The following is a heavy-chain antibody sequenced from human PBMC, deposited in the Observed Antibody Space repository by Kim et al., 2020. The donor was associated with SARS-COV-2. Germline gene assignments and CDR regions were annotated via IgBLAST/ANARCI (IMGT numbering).Heavy chain of an antibody. J-gene: IGHJ6*02. CDR2: IRGSGISGVKI. D-gene: IGHD6-13*01. CDR3: AKALAAAGQPDIGNYKYGIDV. V-gene: IGHV3-23*01. Sequence: GGSLRLSCAASGFTFKNYAMSWVRQAPGKGLEWVSGIRGSGISGVKIYYADSVKGRFTISRDDSKKTVNLQMISLRADDTAVYYCAKALAAAGQPDIGNYKYGIDVWGQGTTVTVSS. CDR1: GFTFKNYA.